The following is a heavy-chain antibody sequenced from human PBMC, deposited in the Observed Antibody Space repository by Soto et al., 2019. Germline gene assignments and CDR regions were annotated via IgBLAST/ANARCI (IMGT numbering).Heavy chain of an antibody. CDR2: ISSNGDTT. Sequence: SLRLSCAASGFTFSTSAMHWVRQAPGMGLEYVSAISSNGDTTYYANSVKGRFTISRDNSKSTLYLQMGSLRIEDMAVYYCARDGLMRYLDYWGQGALVTVSS. V-gene: IGHV3-64*01. J-gene: IGHJ4*02. D-gene: IGHD2-8*01. CDR1: GFTFSTSA. CDR3: ARDGLMRYLDY.